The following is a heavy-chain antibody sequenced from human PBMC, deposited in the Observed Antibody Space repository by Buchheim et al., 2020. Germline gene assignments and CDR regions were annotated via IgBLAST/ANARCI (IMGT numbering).Heavy chain of an antibody. V-gene: IGHV4-59*11. CDR3: ARGDYHGSGSYSLFDS. CDR1: GGSISSHY. CDR2: IYNSGNT. D-gene: IGHD3-10*01. J-gene: IGHJ4*02. Sequence: QVQLYESGPGLLKPSETLSLICTVSGGSISSHYWNWIRQPPGKGLEWIGYIYNSGNTNYNPSLKSRVTISVDTSKNQFSLKLSSVTAADTAVYYWARGDYHGSGSYSLFDSWGQGTL.